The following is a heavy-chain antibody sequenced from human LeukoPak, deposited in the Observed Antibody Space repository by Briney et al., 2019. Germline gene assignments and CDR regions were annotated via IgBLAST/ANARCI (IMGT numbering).Heavy chain of an antibody. CDR2: IYTSGST. J-gene: IGHJ2*01. Sequence: SETLSLTCTVSGGSISSSSYYWGWIRQPAGKGLEWIGRIYTSGSTNYNPSLKSRVTMSVDTSKNQFSLKLSSVTAADTAVYYCARDKAVVVPAAYWYFDLWGRGTLVTVSS. CDR3: ARDKAVVVPAAYWYFDL. V-gene: IGHV4-61*02. CDR1: GGSISSSSYY. D-gene: IGHD2-2*01.